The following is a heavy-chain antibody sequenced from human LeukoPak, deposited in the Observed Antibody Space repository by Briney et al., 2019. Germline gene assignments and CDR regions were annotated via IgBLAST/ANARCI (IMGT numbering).Heavy chain of an antibody. CDR3: ASIVYTRSWSRSFDY. CDR1: GDAISSRNW. CDR2: IYDSGTT. J-gene: IGHJ4*02. D-gene: IGHD6-13*01. V-gene: IGHV4-4*02. Sequence: SETLSLTCAVSGDAISSRNWWSWVRQPPGKGLEWIGEIYDSGTTNYNPSLKSRITISVDKSKNQFSLKLNSVTAADTAVYYCASIVYTRSWSRSFDYWGQGTLVTVSS.